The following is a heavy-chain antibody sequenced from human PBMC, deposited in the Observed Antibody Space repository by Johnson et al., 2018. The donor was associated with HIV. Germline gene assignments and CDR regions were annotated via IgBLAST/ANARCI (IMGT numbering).Heavy chain of an antibody. J-gene: IGHJ3*02. CDR2: IGIAGDT. V-gene: IGHV3-13*01. CDR1: GFTFSSYD. D-gene: IGHD1-26*01. CDR3: ARSGSYYGAFDI. Sequence: VQLVESGGGLVQPGGSLRLSCAASGFTFSSYDMHWVRQATGKGLEWVSAIGIAGDTYYPGSVKGRFTISRDNAKNSLYLQMNSLRAEDTAVYYCARSGSYYGAFDIWGQGTMVTVSS.